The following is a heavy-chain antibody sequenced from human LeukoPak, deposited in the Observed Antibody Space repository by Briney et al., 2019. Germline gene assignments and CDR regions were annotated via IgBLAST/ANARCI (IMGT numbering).Heavy chain of an antibody. CDR3: ARDWYYYDSSGYYYVLYFDY. Sequence: GASVKVSCKASGYTFTGYYMHWVRQAPGQGLEWMGRINPNSGGTNYAQKFQGRVTMTRDTSISTAYMELSRLRSDDTAVYYCARDWYYYDSSGYYYVLYFDYWGQGTLVTVSS. CDR2: INPNSGGT. J-gene: IGHJ4*02. CDR1: GYTFTGYY. D-gene: IGHD3-22*01. V-gene: IGHV1-2*06.